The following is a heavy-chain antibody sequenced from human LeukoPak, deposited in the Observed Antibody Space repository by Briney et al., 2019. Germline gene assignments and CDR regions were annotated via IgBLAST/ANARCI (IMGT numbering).Heavy chain of an antibody. Sequence: GGSLRLSCAASGFTFDDYAMHWVRQASGKGLEWVSGISWNSGSIGYADSVKGRFTISRDNAKNSLYLQMNSLRAEDMALYYSAKGYSSGWYEAFDIWGQGTMVTVSS. CDR2: ISWNSGSI. D-gene: IGHD6-19*01. CDR3: AKGYSSGWYEAFDI. V-gene: IGHV3-9*03. J-gene: IGHJ3*02. CDR1: GFTFDDYA.